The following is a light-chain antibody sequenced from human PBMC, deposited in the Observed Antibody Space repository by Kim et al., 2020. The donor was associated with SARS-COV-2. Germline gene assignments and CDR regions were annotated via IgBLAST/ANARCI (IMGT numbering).Light chain of an antibody. Sequence: EIVLTQSPGTLSLSPGERATLSCRASQSVSSSYLAWYQQKPGQAPRLLIYGASSRATGIPDRFSGSGSGTDFTLTISRLQPEDFAVYYGQQYDSSPWTFGQGTKVDIK. CDR2: GAS. J-gene: IGKJ1*01. V-gene: IGKV3-20*01. CDR3: QQYDSSPWT. CDR1: QSVSSSY.